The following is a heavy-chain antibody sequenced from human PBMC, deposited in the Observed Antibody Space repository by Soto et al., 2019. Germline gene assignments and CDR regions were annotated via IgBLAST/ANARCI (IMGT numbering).Heavy chain of an antibody. CDR2: ISSSGSTI. D-gene: IGHD5-18*01. V-gene: IGHV3-48*03. Sequence: GGSLRLSCAASGFTFSSYEMNWVRQAPGQGLEWVSYISSSGSTIYYADSVKGRFTISRDNAKNSLYLQMNSLSAEDTAVYYCARDGYSYGYWGQGTLVTVSS. J-gene: IGHJ4*02. CDR1: GFTFSSYE. CDR3: ARDGYSYGY.